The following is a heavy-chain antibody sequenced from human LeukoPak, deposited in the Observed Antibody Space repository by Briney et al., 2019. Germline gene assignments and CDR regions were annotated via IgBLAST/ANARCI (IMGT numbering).Heavy chain of an antibody. Sequence: GGSPRLSCAASGFTFSSYAMHWVRQAPGKGLEWVAVISYDGSNKYYADSVKGRFTISRDNSKNTLYLQMNSLRAEDRAVYYCARGMTPGIAAANPFDYWGQGTLVTVSS. CDR2: ISYDGSNK. J-gene: IGHJ4*02. D-gene: IGHD6-13*01. CDR3: ARGMTPGIAAANPFDY. V-gene: IGHV3-30-3*01. CDR1: GFTFSSYA.